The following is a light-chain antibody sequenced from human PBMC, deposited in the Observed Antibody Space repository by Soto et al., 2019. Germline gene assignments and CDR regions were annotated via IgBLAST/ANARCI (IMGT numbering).Light chain of an antibody. CDR3: QQYSSSGT. CDR1: QSVSSNY. Sequence: EIMLPHSPATLSLSPGERATLYCRASQSVSSNYISWYQQKPGQAPRLLIYGASYRATGIPDRFSGSGSGTDFTLTISRLEPEDFTVYYCQQYSSSGTFGGGTKVDTK. CDR2: GAS. V-gene: IGKV3-20*01. J-gene: IGKJ4*02.